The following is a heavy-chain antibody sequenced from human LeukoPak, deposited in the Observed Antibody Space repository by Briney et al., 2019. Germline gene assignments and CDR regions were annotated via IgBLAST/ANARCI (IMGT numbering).Heavy chain of an antibody. V-gene: IGHV1-18*01. D-gene: IGHD3-22*01. CDR1: GYTFTSYG. Sequence: ASVKVSCKASGYTFTSYGISWVGQAPGQGLEWMGWISAYSGNTNYAQRLQGRVTMTTDTSTSTAYVDLRSLRSDDTAVYYCVREHYYDSSGYYPDYWGQGTLVTVSS. J-gene: IGHJ4*02. CDR3: VREHYYDSSGYYPDY. CDR2: ISAYSGNT.